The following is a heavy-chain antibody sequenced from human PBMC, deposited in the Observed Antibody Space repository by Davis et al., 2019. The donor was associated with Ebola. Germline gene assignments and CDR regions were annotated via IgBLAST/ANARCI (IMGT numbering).Heavy chain of an antibody. CDR2: INAGNGNT. V-gene: IGHV1-3*01. CDR3: ARSWGIAAAGPWFNWFDP. Sequence: AASVKVSCKASGGTFSSYAISWVRQAPGQRLEWMGWINAGNGNTKYSQKFQGRVTITRDTSASTAYMELSSLRSEDTAVYYCARSWGIAAAGPWFNWFDPWGQGTLVTVSS. J-gene: IGHJ5*02. CDR1: GGTFSSYA. D-gene: IGHD6-13*01.